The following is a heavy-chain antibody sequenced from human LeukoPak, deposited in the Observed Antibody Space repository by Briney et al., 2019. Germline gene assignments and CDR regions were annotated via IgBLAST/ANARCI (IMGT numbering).Heavy chain of an antibody. J-gene: IGHJ3*02. CDR1: GFTFSTDN. CDR2: IDAGGNYI. CDR3: ARDKGLAIRAYDI. V-gene: IGHV3-21*06. D-gene: IGHD3-9*01. Sequence: GGSLRLSCVASGFTFSTDNMNWVRQAPGKGLDSVAFIDAGGNYIQYADSVKGRFIISRDNAQNSLFLEVNSLRVEDTAVYYCARDKGLAIRAYDIWGQGTMVTVSS.